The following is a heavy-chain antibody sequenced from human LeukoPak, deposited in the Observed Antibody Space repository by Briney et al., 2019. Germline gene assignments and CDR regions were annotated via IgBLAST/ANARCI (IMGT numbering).Heavy chain of an antibody. CDR2: IYYSGST. J-gene: IGHJ4*02. Sequence: SETLSLTCTVSGGSISSSSYYWGWIRQPPGKGLEWIGSIYYSGSTYYNPSLKSRVTISVDTSKNQFSLKLSSVTAADTAVYCCARHLGYCSSTSCPGLGDSGGGFDYWGQGTLVTVSS. CDR3: ARHLGYCSSTSCPGLGDSGGGFDY. D-gene: IGHD2-2*01. V-gene: IGHV4-39*01. CDR1: GGSISSSSYY.